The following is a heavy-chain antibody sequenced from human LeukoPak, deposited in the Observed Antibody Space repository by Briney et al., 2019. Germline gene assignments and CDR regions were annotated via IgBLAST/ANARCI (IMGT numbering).Heavy chain of an antibody. CDR3: AHRHHYYDSSGYYCGGAFDT. CDR1: GFSVSTSGAS. J-gene: IGHJ3*02. Sequence: GPTPVTPTQTLTPTCTFSGFSVSTSGASMDWIRQPPGTALEWLAIISRADDKRYNPSLKRRLTSTNDHSKNQVVLTMTNMDPLDTDTYYCAHRHHYYDSSGYYCGGAFDTWGQGTMVTVSS. V-gene: IGHV2-5*02. D-gene: IGHD3-22*01. CDR2: ISRADDK.